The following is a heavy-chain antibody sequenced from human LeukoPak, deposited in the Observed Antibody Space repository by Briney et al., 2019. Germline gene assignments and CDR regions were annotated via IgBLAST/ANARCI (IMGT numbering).Heavy chain of an antibody. CDR1: GYTFTGYY. CDR2: INPNSGGT. CDR3: ARVSKALGAVDS. J-gene: IGHJ3*02. Sequence: ASVKVSCKASGYTFTGYYMHWVRQAPGQGLEWMGWINPNSGGTNYAQKFQGRVTMTRDTSISTAYTELSRLRSDDTAVYYCARVSKALGAVDSWGQGTMVTVSS. D-gene: IGHD3-3*01. V-gene: IGHV1-2*02.